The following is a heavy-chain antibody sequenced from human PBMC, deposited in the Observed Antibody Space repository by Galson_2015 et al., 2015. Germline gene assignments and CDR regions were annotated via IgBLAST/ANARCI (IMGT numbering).Heavy chain of an antibody. D-gene: IGHD2-15*01. CDR3: ASLLDTRSPVPYYFDY. V-gene: IGHV3-11*01. CDR2: ISSSGSTI. CDR1: GFTFSDYY. Sequence: SLRLSCAASGFTFSDYYMSWIRQAPGKGLEWVSYISSSGSTIYYADSVKGRFTISRDNAKNSLYLQMNSLRAEDTAVYYCASLLDTRSPVPYYFDYWGQGTLVTVSS. J-gene: IGHJ4*02.